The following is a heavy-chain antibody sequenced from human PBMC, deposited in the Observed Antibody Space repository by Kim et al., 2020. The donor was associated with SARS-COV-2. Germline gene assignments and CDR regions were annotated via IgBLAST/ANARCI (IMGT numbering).Heavy chain of an antibody. Sequence: NYNPSRESQVTISVDKSKNQFSLKLRSVTAADTAVYYCAREGEVARDFDYWGQGTLVTVSS. CDR3: AREGEVARDFDY. V-gene: IGHV4-4*02. J-gene: IGHJ4*02. D-gene: IGHD5-12*01.